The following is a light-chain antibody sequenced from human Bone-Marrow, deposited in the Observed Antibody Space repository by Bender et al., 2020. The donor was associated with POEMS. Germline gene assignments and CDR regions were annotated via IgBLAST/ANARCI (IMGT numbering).Light chain of an antibody. V-gene: IGLV3-21*04. Sequence: SYVLTQPPSLSVAPGKTATITCGGNNIASKSVHWYQQKPGQAPVVVIFYDSDRPSGIPERFSGSNSGNTATLTISRVEAGDEADYYCNVWDNSGDLLVFGGGTKLTVL. CDR1: NIASKS. J-gene: IGLJ2*01. CDR2: YDS. CDR3: NVWDNSGDLLV.